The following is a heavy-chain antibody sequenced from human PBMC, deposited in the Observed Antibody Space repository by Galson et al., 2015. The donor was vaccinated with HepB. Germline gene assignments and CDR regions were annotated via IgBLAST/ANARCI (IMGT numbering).Heavy chain of an antibody. J-gene: IGHJ4*02. CDR2: ISTFNGDT. Sequence: SVKVSCKASGYTFTTYGLSWIRQAPGQGLEWMGWISTFNGDTHYAQKFQGRVTLTSKTSTSTAFMDLRSLSSDDTAVYYCARHYYFDSTSDYPYFDSWGQGTLLTVSS. CDR3: ARHYYFDSTSDYPYFDS. V-gene: IGHV1-18*01. CDR1: GYTFTTYG. D-gene: IGHD3-10*01.